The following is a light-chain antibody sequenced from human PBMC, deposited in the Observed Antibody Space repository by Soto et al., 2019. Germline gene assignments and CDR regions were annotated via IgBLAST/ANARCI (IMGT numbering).Light chain of an antibody. Sequence: DIVMTQSPLSLPATLGQPASISCRSSQSLVKSDGNTYLNWFQQRPGQSPRRLIYKVSNRNSGGPDRFIGSGLGTDFTLTISWVEAEDVGVYYCMEASHWQRLTCGGGTKVDIK. CDR1: QSLVKSDGNTY. V-gene: IGKV2-30*01. J-gene: IGKJ4*01. CDR3: MEASHWQRLT. CDR2: KVS.